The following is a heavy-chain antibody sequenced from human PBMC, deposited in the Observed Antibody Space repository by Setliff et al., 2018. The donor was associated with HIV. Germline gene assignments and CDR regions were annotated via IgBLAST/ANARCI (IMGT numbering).Heavy chain of an antibody. Sequence: SETLSLTCTVSGYPISSGYYWGWIRQPPGKGLEWIGSIYHSGTTYYNLSLKSRVTISVDTSKNQFSLKLSSATAADTAVYYCARRLQFLEFLHGVGGLDVWGQGTTVTVSS. D-gene: IGHD3-3*01. CDR1: GYPISSGYY. J-gene: IGHJ6*02. V-gene: IGHV4-38-2*02. CDR3: ARRLQFLEFLHGVGGLDV. CDR2: IYHSGTT.